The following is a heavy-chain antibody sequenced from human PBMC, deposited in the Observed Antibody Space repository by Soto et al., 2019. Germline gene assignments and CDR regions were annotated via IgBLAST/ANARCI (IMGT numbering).Heavy chain of an antibody. V-gene: IGHV3-23*01. D-gene: IGHD2-21*02. CDR1: AFTFSSYA. CDR3: AKGRASDCPGCTQDY. Sequence: EVQLLESGGGLAQPGGSLRLSCAASAFTFSSYAMSWVRQAPGKGLEWVSAVSGSGDSTYYADSVKGRFTISRDNSKKPLYLQVSSLRVKATAVYYCAKGRASDCPGCTQDYWGQGTLVTVSS. J-gene: IGHJ4*02. CDR2: VSGSGDST.